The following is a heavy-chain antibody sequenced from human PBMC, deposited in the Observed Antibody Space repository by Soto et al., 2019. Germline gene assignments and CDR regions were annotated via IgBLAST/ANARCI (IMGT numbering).Heavy chain of an antibody. CDR3: ARDGGPYCSGGSCYYRWFDP. Sequence: EVPLVESGGGLVKPGGSLRLSCAASGFTFRTYSMNWVRQAPGRGLEWVSSISSSSSYIYYGDSVKGRFTISRGNAKNSLYLQMNSPRAEDTAVYYCARDGGPYCSGGSCYYRWFDPWGQGTLVTVSS. CDR2: ISSSSSYI. CDR1: GFTFRTYS. V-gene: IGHV3-21*06. J-gene: IGHJ5*02. D-gene: IGHD2-15*01.